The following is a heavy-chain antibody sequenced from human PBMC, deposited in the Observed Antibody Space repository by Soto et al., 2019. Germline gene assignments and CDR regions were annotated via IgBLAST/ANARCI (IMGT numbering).Heavy chain of an antibody. J-gene: IGHJ6*02. CDR1: GGSFSGYY. CDR2: INHSGST. V-gene: IGHV4-34*01. Sequence: QSLTCAVYGGSFSGYYWSWIRQPPGKGLEWIGEINHSGSTNYNPSLKSRVTISVDTSKNQFSLKLSSVTAADTAVYYCASLWSKGYSYGHYYYYYGMDVWGQGTTVTVSS. D-gene: IGHD5-18*01. CDR3: ASLWSKGYSYGHYYYYYGMDV.